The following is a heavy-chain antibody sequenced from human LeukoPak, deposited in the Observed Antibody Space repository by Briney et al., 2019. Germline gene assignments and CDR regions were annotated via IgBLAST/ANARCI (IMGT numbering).Heavy chain of an antibody. Sequence: SVKVSCKASGGTFSSYAISWVRQAPGQGLELMGGIIPIFGTANYAQKFQGRVTITADESTSTAYMELSSLRSEDTAVYYCARESVWSAAAFDIWGQGTMVTVSS. CDR3: ARESVWSAAAFDI. V-gene: IGHV1-69*13. J-gene: IGHJ3*02. CDR1: GGTFSSYA. CDR2: IIPIFGTA. D-gene: IGHD3/OR15-3a*01.